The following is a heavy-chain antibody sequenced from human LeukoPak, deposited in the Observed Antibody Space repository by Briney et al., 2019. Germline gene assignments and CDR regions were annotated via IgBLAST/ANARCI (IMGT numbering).Heavy chain of an antibody. D-gene: IGHD2-2*01. Sequence: SETLSLTCAVYGGSFSGYYWSWIRQPPGKGLEWIGEINHSGSTNYNPSLKSRVTISVDTSKNQFSLKLSSVTAADTAVYYCARGYLGYCSSTSCLYYYGMDVWGQGTTVTVS. CDR3: ARGYLGYCSSTSCLYYYGMDV. CDR2: INHSGST. J-gene: IGHJ6*02. V-gene: IGHV4-34*01. CDR1: GGSFSGYY.